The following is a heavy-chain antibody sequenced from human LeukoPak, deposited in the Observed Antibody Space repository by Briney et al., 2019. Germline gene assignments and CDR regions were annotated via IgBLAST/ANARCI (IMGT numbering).Heavy chain of an antibody. Sequence: RGESLKISCKGSGYSFTSYWIGWVRQMPGKGLEWMRIIYPGDSDTRYSPSFQGQVTISADKSISTAYLQWSSLKASDTAMYYCARRPYCSSTSCYQIGNFDYWGQGTLVTVSS. D-gene: IGHD2-2*01. V-gene: IGHV5-51*01. CDR2: IYPGDSDT. J-gene: IGHJ4*02. CDR3: ARRPYCSSTSCYQIGNFDY. CDR1: GYSFTSYW.